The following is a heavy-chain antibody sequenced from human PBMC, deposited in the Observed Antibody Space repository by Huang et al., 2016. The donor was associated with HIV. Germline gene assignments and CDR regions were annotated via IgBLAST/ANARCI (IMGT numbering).Heavy chain of an antibody. V-gene: IGHV3-30-3*01. CDR1: GFPFNNHA. CDR2: ISNEGSNN. D-gene: IGHD5-18*01. J-gene: IGHJ3*02. Sequence: QVQLVESGGGVVQPGRSLRLSCAASGFPFNNHAMHWVRQAPGKGLDWGAVISNEGSNNYYADSVNGRFTISRDSSKSTLFLHMTSLRTEDTAVYYCARAKDTWDAYDIWGQGTMVIVSS. CDR3: ARAKDTWDAYDI.